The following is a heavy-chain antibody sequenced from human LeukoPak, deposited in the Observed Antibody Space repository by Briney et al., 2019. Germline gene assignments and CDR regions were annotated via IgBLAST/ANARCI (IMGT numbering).Heavy chain of an antibody. CDR1: GGSISSGSYY. CDR3: ARGDYDILTDYLNWFDP. CDR2: IYTSGST. D-gene: IGHD3-9*01. V-gene: IGHV4-61*02. J-gene: IGHJ5*02. Sequence: SQTLSLTCTVSGGSISSGSYYWSWIRQPAGKGLEWIGRIYTSGSTNYNPSLKSRVTISVDTSKNQFSLKLSSVTAADTAVYYCARGDYDILTDYLNWFDPWGQGTLVTVSS.